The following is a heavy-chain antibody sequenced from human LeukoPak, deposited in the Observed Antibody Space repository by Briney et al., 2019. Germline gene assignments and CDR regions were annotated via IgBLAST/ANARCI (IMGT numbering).Heavy chain of an antibody. CDR3: AKDHSPNAYYYDSSGYGYFDY. CDR2: ISYDGSNK. V-gene: IGHV3-30*18. Sequence: GGSLRLSCAASGFTFSSYAMSWVRQAPGKGLEWVAVISYDGSNKYYADSVKGRFTISRDNSKNTLYLQMNSLRAEDTAVYYCAKDHSPNAYYYDSSGYGYFDYWGQGTLVTVSS. D-gene: IGHD3-22*01. J-gene: IGHJ4*02. CDR1: GFTFSSYA.